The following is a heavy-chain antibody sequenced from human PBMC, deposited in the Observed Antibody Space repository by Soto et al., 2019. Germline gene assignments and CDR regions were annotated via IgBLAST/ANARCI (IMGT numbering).Heavy chain of an antibody. Sequence: PGGSLRLSCAASGFTFSNAWMSWVRQAPGKGLEWVGRIKSKTDGGTTDYAAPVKGRFTISRDDSKNTLYLQMNSLKTEDTAVYYYTTAKQQWLKLWNLYSLDYWGQGTLVTVSS. CDR3: TTAKQQWLKLWNLYSLDY. CDR2: IKSKTDGGTT. CDR1: GFTFSNAW. V-gene: IGHV3-15*01. D-gene: IGHD5-12*01. J-gene: IGHJ4*02.